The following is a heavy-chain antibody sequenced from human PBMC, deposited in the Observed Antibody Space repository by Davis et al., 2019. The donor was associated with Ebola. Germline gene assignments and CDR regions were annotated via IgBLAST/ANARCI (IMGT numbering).Heavy chain of an antibody. CDR1: GYTFTSYY. CDR2: INPSGGST. CDR3: ARDDIIGSSWYRNWFDP. J-gene: IGHJ5*02. V-gene: IGHV1-46*01. D-gene: IGHD6-13*01. Sequence: AASVKVSCKASGYTFTSYYMHWVRQAPGQGLEWMGIINPSGGSTSYAQKFQGRVTMTRDTSTSTVYMELSSLRSEDTAVYYCARDDIIGSSWYRNWFDPWGQGTLVTVSS.